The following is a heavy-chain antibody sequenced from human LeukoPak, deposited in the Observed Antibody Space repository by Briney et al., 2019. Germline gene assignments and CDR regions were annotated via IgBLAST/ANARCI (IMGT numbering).Heavy chain of an antibody. CDR1: GFTFSSYG. V-gene: IGHV3-33*01. CDR3: ARELNVDTDTYYYYYMDV. CDR2: IWYDGSNK. Sequence: PGGSLRLSCAASGFTFSSYGMHWVRQAPGKGLEWVAVIWYDGSNKYYADSVKGRFTISRDNSKNTLYLQMNSLRAEDTAEYYCARELNVDTDTYYYYYMDVWSKGTTVTVSS. D-gene: IGHD5-18*01. J-gene: IGHJ6*03.